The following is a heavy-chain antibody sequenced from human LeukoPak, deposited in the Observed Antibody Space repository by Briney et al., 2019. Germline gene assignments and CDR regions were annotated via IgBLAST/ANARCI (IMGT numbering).Heavy chain of an antibody. D-gene: IGHD4-23*01. CDR3: ARDGYGGNSPSFDY. J-gene: IGHJ4*02. Sequence: GGSLRLSCAASGFTFSSYAMHWVRQAPGEGLEWVAVISYDGSNKYYADSVKGRFTISRDNSKNTLYLQMNSLRAEDTAVYYCARDGYGGNSPSFDYWGQGTLVTVSS. CDR1: GFTFSSYA. V-gene: IGHV3-30*14. CDR2: ISYDGSNK.